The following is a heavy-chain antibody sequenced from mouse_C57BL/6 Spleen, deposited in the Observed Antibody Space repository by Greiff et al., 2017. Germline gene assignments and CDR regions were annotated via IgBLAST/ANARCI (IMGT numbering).Heavy chain of an antibody. CDR3: ARAPSDSSGSPFDY. J-gene: IGHJ2*01. CDR1: GYSITSGYY. CDR2: ISYDGSN. Sequence: EVQLQQSGPGLVKPSQSLSLTCSVTGYSITSGYYWNWIRQFPGNKLEWMGYISYDGSNNYNPSLKNRNSITRDTSKNQFFLKLNSVTTEDTTTNYGARAPSDSSGSPFDYWGQGTTLTVSS. D-gene: IGHD3-2*02. V-gene: IGHV3-6*01.